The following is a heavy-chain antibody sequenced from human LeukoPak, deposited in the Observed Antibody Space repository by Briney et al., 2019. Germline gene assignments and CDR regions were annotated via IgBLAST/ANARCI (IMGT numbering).Heavy chain of an antibody. CDR3: ARDLDGSAFADDSSGYYSHFDY. Sequence: SVKVSCKASGYTFTSYGISWVRQAPGQGLEWMGRIIPILGIANYAQKFQGRVTITADKSTSTAYMELSSLRSEDTAVYYCARDLDGSAFADDSSGYYSHFDYWGQGTLVTVSS. V-gene: IGHV1-69*04. D-gene: IGHD3-22*01. CDR2: IIPILGIA. J-gene: IGHJ4*02. CDR1: GYTFTSYG.